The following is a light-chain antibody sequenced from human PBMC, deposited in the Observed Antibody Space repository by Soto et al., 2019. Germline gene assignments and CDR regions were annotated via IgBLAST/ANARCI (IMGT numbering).Light chain of an antibody. Sequence: EIVMTQSAHTLSVSPGERATLSCRASQSIDNTLAWYQQKPGQAPRLLIYDASTRATGIPARFSGSGSGTDFTLTISSLQSEDFAVYYCQQYNNWPQTFGQGTKVDIK. CDR2: DAS. CDR3: QQYNNWPQT. CDR1: QSIDNT. V-gene: IGKV3-15*01. J-gene: IGKJ1*01.